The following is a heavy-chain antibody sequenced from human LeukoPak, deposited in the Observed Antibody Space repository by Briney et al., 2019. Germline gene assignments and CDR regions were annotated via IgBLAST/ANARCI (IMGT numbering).Heavy chain of an antibody. V-gene: IGHV3-33*01. Sequence: PGGSLRLSCAASGFTFNNYGMHWVRQAPGKGLEWVAVIWYDGSNKCYADSVKGRFTISRDDSKNTVHLQMNSLRTEDTAVYYCARDNTDALDIWGQGTMVSVSS. J-gene: IGHJ3*02. CDR3: ARDNTDALDI. CDR1: GFTFNNYG. CDR2: IWYDGSNK.